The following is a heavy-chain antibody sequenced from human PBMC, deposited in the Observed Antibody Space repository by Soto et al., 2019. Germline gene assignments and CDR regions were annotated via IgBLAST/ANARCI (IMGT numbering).Heavy chain of an antibody. CDR2: IIPILGIA. V-gene: IGHV1-69*08. CDR1: GGTFSSYT. Sequence: QVQLVQSGAEVKKPGSSVKVSCKASGGTFSSYTISWVRQAPGQGLEWMGRIIPILGIAHYAQKFQGRVTITADKSTSTAYMELSSLRSEDTAVYYCARDPTSATVTKEDWYFDLWGRGTLVTVSS. CDR3: ARDPTSATVTKEDWYFDL. D-gene: IGHD4-17*01. J-gene: IGHJ2*01.